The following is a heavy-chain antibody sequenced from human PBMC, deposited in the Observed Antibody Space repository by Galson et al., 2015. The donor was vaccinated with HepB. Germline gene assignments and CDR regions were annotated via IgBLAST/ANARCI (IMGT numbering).Heavy chain of an antibody. CDR2: IYPGDSDT. D-gene: IGHD6-13*01. Sequence: QSGAEVKKPGESLKISCEGSGYSYTNYWIGWVRQMPGKGLEWMGIIYPGDSDTRYSPSFQGQVTFSADKSITTAYLQWSSLKPSDTAIYYCARPASTDSSSWYNAFDIWGQGTKVTVSS. CDR1: GYSYTNYW. J-gene: IGHJ3*02. CDR3: ARPASTDSSSWYNAFDI. V-gene: IGHV5-51*01.